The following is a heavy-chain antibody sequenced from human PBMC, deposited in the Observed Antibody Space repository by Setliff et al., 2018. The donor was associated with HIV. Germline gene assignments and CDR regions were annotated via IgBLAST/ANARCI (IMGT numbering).Heavy chain of an antibody. CDR3: ARAPFPRLQGTVSDI. V-gene: IGHV3-21*01. D-gene: IGHD4-4*01. CDR1: GFTFSSYS. CDR2: ISSSSSYI. Sequence: GESLKISCAASGFTFSSYSMNWVRQAPGKGLEWVSSISSSSSYIYYADSVKGRFTISRDNAKNSLYLQMNSLRAEDTAVYYCARAPFPRLQGTVSDIWGPGTMVTVSS. J-gene: IGHJ3*02.